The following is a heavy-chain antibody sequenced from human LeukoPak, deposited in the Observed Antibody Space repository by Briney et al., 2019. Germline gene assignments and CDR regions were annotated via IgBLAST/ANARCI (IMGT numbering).Heavy chain of an antibody. CDR2: IVVGSGST. V-gene: IGHV1-58*02. Sequence: SVKVSCKASGFTFTSSAMQWVRQARGQRLEWIGWIVVGSGSTNYAQKFQERVTITRDMSTSTAYMELSSLRSEDTAVYYCAAAIRIVGATFSDYWGQGTLVTVSS. D-gene: IGHD1-26*01. J-gene: IGHJ4*02. CDR1: GFTFTSSA. CDR3: AAAIRIVGATFSDY.